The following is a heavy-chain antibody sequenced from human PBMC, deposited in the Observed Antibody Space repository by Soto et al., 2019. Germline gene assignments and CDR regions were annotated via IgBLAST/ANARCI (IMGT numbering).Heavy chain of an antibody. CDR3: VKGEYYYDSSGYYPFDY. D-gene: IGHD3-22*01. CDR1: GFTFSSDW. Sequence: GGSLRLSCAASGFTFSSDWMHWVRQAPGKGLVWVSRINTDGSGTTYADSVKGRFTISRDNSKNTQYLQMNSLRADDTAVYYCVKGEYYYDSSGYYPFDYWGQGTLVTVSS. CDR2: INTDGSGT. J-gene: IGHJ4*02. V-gene: IGHV3-74*01.